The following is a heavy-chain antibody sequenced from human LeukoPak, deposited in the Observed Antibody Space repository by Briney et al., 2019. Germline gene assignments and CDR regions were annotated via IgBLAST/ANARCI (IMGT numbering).Heavy chain of an antibody. CDR3: AGLVGRYSSGPSYYYFAY. CDR2: MYLSGTT. J-gene: IGHJ4*02. Sequence: PSGTLSLTCTVSGDSINSLDLWSWVRQPPGKGVEWSGEMYLSGTTHSNPSVKSRVTISIDKSQNQFFLNLSSVTAADTAVSYCAGLVGRYSSGPSYYYFAYWGQGTLVTVSS. D-gene: IGHD3-22*01. CDR1: GDSINSLDL. V-gene: IGHV4-4*02.